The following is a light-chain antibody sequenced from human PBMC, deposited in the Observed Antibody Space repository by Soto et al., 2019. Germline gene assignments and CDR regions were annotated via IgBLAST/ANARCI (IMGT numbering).Light chain of an antibody. CDR2: GAS. CDR3: QQYGSSPRLT. CDR1: QSVSSSY. J-gene: IGKJ4*01. V-gene: IGKV3-20*01. Sequence: EIVLTQSPGTRSLSPGERATLSCRASQSVSSSYLAWYQQKPGQAPRLLIYGASSRATGIPDRFSGSGSGTDFTLTISRLEPEDFAVYYCQQYGSSPRLTFGGGTKVEIK.